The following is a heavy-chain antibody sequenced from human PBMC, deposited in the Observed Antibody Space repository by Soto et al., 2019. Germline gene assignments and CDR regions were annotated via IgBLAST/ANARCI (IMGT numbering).Heavy chain of an antibody. CDR1: GFTFSIHA. Sequence: QVQLVESGGGVVQPGRSLRLSCAVSGFTFSIHAMHWVRQAPGKGLEWVAVISYHGINKHHADSVEGRFTISRDNSKNTLYLQMNSLRGDDTAVYYCASGDSYDGTNYRSRAHDYWGQGTLVTVSS. V-gene: IGHV3-30-3*01. D-gene: IGHD3-22*01. CDR2: ISYHGINK. J-gene: IGHJ4*02. CDR3: ASGDSYDGTNYRSRAHDY.